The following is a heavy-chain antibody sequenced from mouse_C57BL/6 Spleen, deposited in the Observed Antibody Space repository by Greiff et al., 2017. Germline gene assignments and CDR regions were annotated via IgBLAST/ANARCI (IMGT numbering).Heavy chain of an antibody. CDR1: GFTFSSYA. CDR3: ARDLDYYSNASYGYFDF. V-gene: IGHV5-4*01. CDR2: ISDGGSYT. J-gene: IGHJ1*03. D-gene: IGHD2-5*01. Sequence: EVQGVESGGGLVKPGGSLKLSCAASGFTFSSYAMSWVRQTPEKRLEWVATISDGGSYTYYPDNVKGRFTISRDNAKTNLYLQMSHLKSEDTAMYYCARDLDYYSNASYGYFDFWGTGTTVTVSS.